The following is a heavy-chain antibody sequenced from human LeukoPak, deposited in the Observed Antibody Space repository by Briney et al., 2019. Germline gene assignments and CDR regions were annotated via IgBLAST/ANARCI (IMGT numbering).Heavy chain of an antibody. Sequence: GGSLRLSCATSGLTFRTTWMHWVRQAPGKGLMWVSRMNGEGTTIDYADSVKGRFTVSRDYAKNTLFLQMNNLRTEDMALYFCATARNFRFEYWGQGSLVIVSA. J-gene: IGHJ4*02. CDR3: ATARNFRFEY. CDR1: GLTFRTTW. CDR2: MNGEGTTI. V-gene: IGHV3-74*01. D-gene: IGHD1-7*01.